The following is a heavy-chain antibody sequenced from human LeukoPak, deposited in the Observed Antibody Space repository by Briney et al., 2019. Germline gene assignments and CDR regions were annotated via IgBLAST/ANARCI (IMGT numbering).Heavy chain of an antibody. D-gene: IGHD6-13*01. J-gene: IGHJ6*02. Sequence: GGSLRLSCAASGFTFSNAWMSWVRQAPGKGLEWVGRIKSKTDGGTTDYAAPVKGRFTISRDDSKNTLYLQMNSLKTEDTAVYYCTTPYSSSWYPYYYYGMDVWGQGTTVTVSS. CDR2: IKSKTDGGTT. CDR1: GFTFSNAW. V-gene: IGHV3-15*01. CDR3: TTPYSSSWYPYYYYGMDV.